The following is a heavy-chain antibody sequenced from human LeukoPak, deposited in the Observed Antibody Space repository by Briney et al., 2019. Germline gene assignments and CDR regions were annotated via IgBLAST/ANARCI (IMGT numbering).Heavy chain of an antibody. CDR3: ARDLYYYDSSGYYF. CDR2: IFTSGIT. CDR1: GGSISIYY. Sequence: SETLSLTCTVSGGSISIYYWNWIRQPAGKGLEWIGRIFTSGITNYNPSLKSRVTMSVDTSKNQFSLNLSSVTAADTAVYYCARDLYYYDSSGYYFWGQGTLVTVSS. J-gene: IGHJ4*02. D-gene: IGHD3-22*01. V-gene: IGHV4-4*07.